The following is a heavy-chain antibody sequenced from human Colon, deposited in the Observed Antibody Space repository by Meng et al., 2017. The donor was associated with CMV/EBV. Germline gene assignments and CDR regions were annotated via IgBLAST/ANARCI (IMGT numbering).Heavy chain of an antibody. J-gene: IGHJ4*02. CDR2: ISPYHAKT. CDR1: GYNFVNYG. D-gene: IGHD5-12*01. CDR3: ARDGYSHSWSSEVYSDS. Sequence: ASVKVSCKASGYNFVNYGTTWVRQAPGQGLEWMGWISPYHAKTNYAQRVQDRITMTTDTSTNTAYMELKSLRSDDTAVYYCARDGYSHSWSSEVYSDSWGQGTLVTVSS. V-gene: IGHV1-18*01.